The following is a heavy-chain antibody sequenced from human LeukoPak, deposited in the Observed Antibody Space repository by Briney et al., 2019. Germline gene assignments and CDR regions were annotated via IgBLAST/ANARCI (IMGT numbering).Heavy chain of an antibody. V-gene: IGHV3-48*03. D-gene: IGHD3-16*01. CDR1: GFTFSSYE. J-gene: IGHJ4*02. CDR3: ARAVDGGWYFDY. Sequence: GGSLRLSCAASGFTFSSYEMNWVRQAPGKGLEWVSYISSSGSTIYYADSVKGRFTISRDNAKNSLYLQMNSLRAEDTAVYYCARAVDGGWYFDYWGQGTLVTVSS. CDR2: ISSSGSTI.